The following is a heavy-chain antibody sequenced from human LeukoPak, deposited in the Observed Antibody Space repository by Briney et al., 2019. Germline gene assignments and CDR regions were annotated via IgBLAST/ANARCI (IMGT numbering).Heavy chain of an antibody. CDR2: IYYSGTT. V-gene: IGHV4-39*07. J-gene: IGHJ5*02. CDR1: GGSISSSSYY. D-gene: IGHD1-14*01. CDR3: ARGIGTTFDP. Sequence: SETLSLTCTVSGGSISSSSYYWGWIRQPPGKGLEWIGSIYYSGTTHYNPSLKSRVTISVDASKNQFSLRLTSVTAADTAVYFCARGIGTTFDPWGPGTLVTVSS.